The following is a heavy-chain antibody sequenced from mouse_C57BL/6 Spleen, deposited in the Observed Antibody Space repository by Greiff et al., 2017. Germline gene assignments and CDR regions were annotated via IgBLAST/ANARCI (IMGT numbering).Heavy chain of an antibody. CDR1: GYAFTNYL. J-gene: IGHJ2*01. Sequence: VQLQQSGAELVRPGTSVKVSCKASGYAFTNYLIEWVKQRPGQGIEWIGVINPGSGGTNYNEKFKGKATLTADKSSSTAYMQLSSLTSEDSAVYFCARIYYGNQGDYWGQGTTLTVSS. V-gene: IGHV1-54*01. CDR2: INPGSGGT. CDR3: ARIYYGNQGDY. D-gene: IGHD2-1*01.